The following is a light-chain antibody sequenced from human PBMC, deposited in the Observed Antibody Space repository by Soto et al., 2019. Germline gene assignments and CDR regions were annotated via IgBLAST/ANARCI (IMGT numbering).Light chain of an antibody. Sequence: ELVLTQSPGTLSLSPGERATLSCRASQSVSSSYLAWYQQKPGQAPRLLIYGASSRATGIPDRFSGSGSGTDFTLTISRLEPEDVAVYYGQPYGSSLMYTGGQGTELEIK. CDR1: QSVSSSY. CDR2: GAS. V-gene: IGKV3-20*01. J-gene: IGKJ2*01. CDR3: QPYGSSLMYT.